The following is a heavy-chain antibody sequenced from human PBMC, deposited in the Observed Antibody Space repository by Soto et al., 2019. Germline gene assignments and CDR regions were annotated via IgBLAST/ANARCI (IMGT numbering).Heavy chain of an antibody. CDR3: ARKDKSGYFNWFDP. J-gene: IGHJ5*02. V-gene: IGHV5-51*01. CDR1: GYRFTSYW. D-gene: IGHD3-22*01. Sequence: GESLKISCRTSGYRFTSYWIAWVRQMPGKGLEWMGIIFPSDSDTRYSPSFQGQVTISADRSTSTVFLQWARLKASDTAVYFCARKDKSGYFNWFDPWVQGTLVTVSS. CDR2: IFPSDSDT.